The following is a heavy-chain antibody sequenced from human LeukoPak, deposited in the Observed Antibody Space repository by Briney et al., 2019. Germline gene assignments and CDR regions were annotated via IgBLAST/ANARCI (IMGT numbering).Heavy chain of an antibody. CDR3: AKGGEWLRVFFDY. V-gene: IGHV4-34*01. J-gene: IGHJ4*02. CDR1: GGSFSAYY. D-gene: IGHD5-12*01. CDR2: INHSGST. Sequence: YPSETLSLTCAVYGGSFSAYYWSWIRQPPGKGLEWIGEINHSGSTNYNPSLKSRVTISVDTSKNQFSLKLSFVTAADTAVYYCAKGGEWLRVFFDYWGQGTLVTVSS.